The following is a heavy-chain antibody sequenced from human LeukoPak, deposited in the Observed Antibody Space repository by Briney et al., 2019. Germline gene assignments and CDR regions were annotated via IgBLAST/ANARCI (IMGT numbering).Heavy chain of an antibody. CDR1: GFTFSNYE. CDR2: ISSSSRHI. J-gene: IGHJ5*02. Sequence: GGSLILSCTASGFTFSNYEFNWVRQAPGKGLEWLSYISSSSRHIYYADSVKGRFTISRDNAKNSLYLQMNSLRAEDTAVYYCARDLVQLWSKDLWGQGTLVTVSS. V-gene: IGHV3-48*03. CDR3: ARDLVQLWSKDL. D-gene: IGHD5-18*01.